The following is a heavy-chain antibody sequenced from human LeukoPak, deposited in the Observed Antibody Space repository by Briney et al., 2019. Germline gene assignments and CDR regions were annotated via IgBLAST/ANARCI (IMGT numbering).Heavy chain of an antibody. CDR3: ARDQGTTVSIDY. V-gene: IGHV4-59*12. D-gene: IGHD4-17*01. CDR1: GGSISSYY. CDR2: IYYSGST. Sequence: SETLSLTCTVSGGSISSYYWSWIRQPPGKGLEWIGYIYYSGSTNYNPSLKSRVTISVDTSKNQFSLKLSSVTAADTAVYYCARDQGTTVSIDYWGQGTLVTVSS. J-gene: IGHJ4*02.